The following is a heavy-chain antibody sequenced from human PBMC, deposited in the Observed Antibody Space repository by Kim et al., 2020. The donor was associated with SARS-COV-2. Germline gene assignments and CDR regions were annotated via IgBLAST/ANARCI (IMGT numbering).Heavy chain of an antibody. V-gene: IGHV3-23*01. CDR1: GFTFNYFG. D-gene: IGHD5-12*01. J-gene: IGHJ4*02. CDR3: AKGHNSYDAISYFDS. CDR2: ISERGYST. Sequence: GGSLRLSCEASGFTFNYFGMHWVRQAPGKGLEWVSGISERGYSTYYPDSVKGRFTISRDNSKSTLYLQMNSLRAEDTAIYYCAKGHNSYDAISYFDSWGQGTLSASPQ.